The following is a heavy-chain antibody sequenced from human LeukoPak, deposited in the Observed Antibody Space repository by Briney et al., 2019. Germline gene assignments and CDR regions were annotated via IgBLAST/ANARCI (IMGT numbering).Heavy chain of an antibody. CDR1: GFTFSSYA. D-gene: IGHD5-18*01. CDR2: ISYDGSNK. V-gene: IGHV3-30-3*01. CDR3: ARVGRGYSYGYFDY. Sequence: GGSLRLSCAASGFTFSSYAMHWVRQAPGKGLEWVAVISYDGSNKYYADSVKGRFTIPRDNSKNTLYLQMNSLRAEDTAVYYCARVGRGYSYGYFDYWGQGTLVTVSS. J-gene: IGHJ4*02.